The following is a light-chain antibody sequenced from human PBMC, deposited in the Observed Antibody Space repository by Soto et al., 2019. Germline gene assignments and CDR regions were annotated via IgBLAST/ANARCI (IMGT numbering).Light chain of an antibody. CDR3: SSFVHGTSYV. J-gene: IGLJ1*01. V-gene: IGLV2-8*01. CDR2: EVN. CDR1: SNDVGRFNY. Sequence: LTQAPSASGSPGQSVTIPCAGTSNDVGRFNYVSWYQRHPGKAPKLIIYEVNKRPSGVPDRFSGSKSGNTASLTVSGLQAEDEADYFCSSFVHGTSYVFGTGTKVTVL.